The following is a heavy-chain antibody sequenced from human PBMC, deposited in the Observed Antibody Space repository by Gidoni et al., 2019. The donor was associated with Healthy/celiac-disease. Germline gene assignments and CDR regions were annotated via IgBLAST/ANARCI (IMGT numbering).Heavy chain of an antibody. CDR1: GFTFSSSG. J-gene: IGHJ6*03. CDR2: IWDDGSNK. D-gene: IGHD4-4*01. Sequence: QVQLVESGGGVVQPGRSLRLSCAASGFTFSSSGMHWVRQAPGKGREWVAVIWDDGSNKYYADSVKGRFTISRDNSKNTLYLQMNSLRAEDTAVYYCARGTVTFGYAYYYYMDVWGKGTTVTVSS. CDR3: ARGTVTFGYAYYYYMDV. V-gene: IGHV3-33*01.